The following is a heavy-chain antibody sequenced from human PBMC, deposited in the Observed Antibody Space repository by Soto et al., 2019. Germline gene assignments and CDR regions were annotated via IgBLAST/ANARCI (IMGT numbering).Heavy chain of an antibody. CDR1: GYTFTIYY. Sequence: QVQLVQSGAEVKKPGASVKVSCKASGYTFTIYYIHWVRQAPGQGLEWMGIINPNGGTTTYAQKFQGRVTMTRDTSRSTVYMELTSLKSEDTAVFYCAISTADFDYWGQGTLVTVSS. J-gene: IGHJ4*02. V-gene: IGHV1-46*01. CDR3: AISTADFDY. D-gene: IGHD3-9*01. CDR2: INPNGGTT.